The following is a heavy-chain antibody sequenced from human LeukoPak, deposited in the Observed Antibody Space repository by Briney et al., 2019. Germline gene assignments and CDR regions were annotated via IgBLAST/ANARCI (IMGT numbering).Heavy chain of an antibody. J-gene: IGHJ4*02. CDR1: GFTFSSYS. D-gene: IGHD2-15*01. CDR3: ARVRVVRGYFDY. Sequence: PGGPLRLSCAASGFTFSSYSMNWVRQAPGKGLEWVSSISSSSSYIYYADSVKGRFTISRDNAKNSLYLQMNSLRAEDTAVYYCARVRVVRGYFDYWGQGTLVTVSS. CDR2: ISSSSSYI. V-gene: IGHV3-21*01.